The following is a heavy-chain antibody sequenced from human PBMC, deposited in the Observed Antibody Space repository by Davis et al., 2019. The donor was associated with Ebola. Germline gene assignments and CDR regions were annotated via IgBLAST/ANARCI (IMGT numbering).Heavy chain of an antibody. D-gene: IGHD3-22*01. V-gene: IGHV3-7*03. Sequence: GESLKISCTASGFTFSDYWMSWVRQAPGKGLEWVANIKPDGSEKYSVDSVKGRFTISRDNAKNSLYLQMNSLRADDTVVYYCARGDYYDSSGYYLTFTDAFDVWGQGTMVTVSS. J-gene: IGHJ3*01. CDR2: IKPDGSEK. CDR1: GFTFSDYW. CDR3: ARGDYYDSSGYYLTFTDAFDV.